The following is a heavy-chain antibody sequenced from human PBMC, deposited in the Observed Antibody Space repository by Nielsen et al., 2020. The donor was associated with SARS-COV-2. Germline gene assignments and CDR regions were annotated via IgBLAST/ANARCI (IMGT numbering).Heavy chain of an antibody. CDR3: ARDASGWYLDY. D-gene: IGHD6-19*01. CDR1: AFTFSDFY. J-gene: IGHJ4*02. Sequence: GESLKISCSASAFTFSDFYMSWIRPAPGKGLEWVSYISGSSSYTNYTDSVKGRFTISRDNSKNTLYLQMNSLRAEDTAVYYCARDASGWYLDYWGQGTLVTVSS. V-gene: IGHV3-11*06. CDR2: ISGSSSYT.